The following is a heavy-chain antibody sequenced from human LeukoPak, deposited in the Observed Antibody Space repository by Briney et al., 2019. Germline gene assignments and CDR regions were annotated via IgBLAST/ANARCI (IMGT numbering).Heavy chain of an antibody. CDR3: ARVGPANDAFDI. D-gene: IGHD2-15*01. V-gene: IGHV4-34*01. CDR2: INHSGST. CDR1: CGSFSGYY. Sequence: SETLSLTCAVYCGSFSGYYWSWIRQPPGKGLEWIGEINHSGSTNYNPSLKSRVTISVDTSKNQFSLKLSSVTAADTAVYYCARVGPANDAFDIWGQGTMVTVSS. J-gene: IGHJ3*02.